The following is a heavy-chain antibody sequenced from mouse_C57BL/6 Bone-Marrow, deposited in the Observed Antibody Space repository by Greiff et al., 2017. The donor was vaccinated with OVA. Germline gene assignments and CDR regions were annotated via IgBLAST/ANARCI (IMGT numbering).Heavy chain of an antibody. CDR2: ISSGSSTI. CDR1: GFTFSDYG. D-gene: IGHD2-3*01. J-gene: IGHJ3*01. Sequence: VQGVESGGGLVKPGGSLKLSCAASGFTFSDYGMHWVRQAPETGLEWVAYISSGSSTIYYADTVKGRFTISRDNAKNTLFLQMTSLRSEDTAMYYGARRGIYDGYYSFAYWGQGTLVTVSA. CDR3: ARRGIYDGYYSFAY. V-gene: IGHV5-17*01.